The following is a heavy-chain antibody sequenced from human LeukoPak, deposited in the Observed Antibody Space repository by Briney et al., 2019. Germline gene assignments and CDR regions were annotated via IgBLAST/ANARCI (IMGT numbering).Heavy chain of an antibody. CDR3: ARERRYCSGDNCYSGYDY. J-gene: IGHJ4*02. D-gene: IGHD2-15*01. CDR2: IYSGGMT. CDR1: GFTVSSNY. V-gene: IGHV3-53*01. Sequence: GGSLRLSCAVSGFTVSSNYMNWVRQAPGKGLEWVSVIYSGGMTCYADSVKGRFTISRDTSNNTLYLQMVSLRDEDTAVYYCARERRYCSGDNCYSGYDYWAGEPWSPSPQ.